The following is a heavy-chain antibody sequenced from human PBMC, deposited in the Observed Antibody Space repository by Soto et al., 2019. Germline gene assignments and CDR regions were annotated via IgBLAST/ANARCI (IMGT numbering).Heavy chain of an antibody. V-gene: IGHV5-51*01. CDR2: IYPGDSDT. Sequence: GESLKISCQASGYRFSSYWIGWVRQMPGQGLEWMGIIYPGDSDTRYSPSFHGQVTISADKSINTAYLQWSGLKASDTAMYYCARTPYYCGSGSKILDSWGQGTLVTVSS. D-gene: IGHD3-10*01. J-gene: IGHJ4*02. CDR1: GYRFSSYW. CDR3: ARTPYYCGSGSKILDS.